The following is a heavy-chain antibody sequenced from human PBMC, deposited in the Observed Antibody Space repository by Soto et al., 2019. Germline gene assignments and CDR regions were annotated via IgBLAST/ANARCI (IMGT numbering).Heavy chain of an antibody. J-gene: IGHJ4*02. D-gene: IGHD6-19*01. Sequence: QLQLQESGPGLVKPSETLSLTCTVSGGSISSSSYYWGWIRQPPGKGLEWIGTIYYSGSTYYNPSLKSRVTISLDTSKNQFSLKLSSVTAADTAVYYCARHAYRSGWADHWGQGTLVTVSS. V-gene: IGHV4-39*01. CDR3: ARHAYRSGWADH. CDR2: IYYSGST. CDR1: GGSISSSSYY.